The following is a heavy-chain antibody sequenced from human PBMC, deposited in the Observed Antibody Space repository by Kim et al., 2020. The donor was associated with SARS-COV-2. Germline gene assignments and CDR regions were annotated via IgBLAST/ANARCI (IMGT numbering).Heavy chain of an antibody. V-gene: IGHV3-30*01. Sequence: GRFTIYRDNSKNTRYLQMNSLRAEDTAVYYCARESYFGGYGGYEGRAFDIWGQGTMVTVSS. CDR3: ARESYFGGYGGYEGRAFDI. D-gene: IGHD5-12*01. J-gene: IGHJ3*02.